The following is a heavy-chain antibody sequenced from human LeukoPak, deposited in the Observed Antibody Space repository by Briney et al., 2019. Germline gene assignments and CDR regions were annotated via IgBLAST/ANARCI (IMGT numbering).Heavy chain of an antibody. Sequence: GESLKISCKGSGYSFTSYWIGWVRQMPGKGLEWMGIIYPGDSDTRYSPSFQGQVTISADKSISTAYLQWSSLKASDTAMYYCARLGIVVVPAAMAFDYWGQGTLVTVSS. V-gene: IGHV5-51*01. CDR1: GYSFTSYW. J-gene: IGHJ4*02. D-gene: IGHD2-2*01. CDR3: ARLGIVVVPAAMAFDY. CDR2: IYPGDSDT.